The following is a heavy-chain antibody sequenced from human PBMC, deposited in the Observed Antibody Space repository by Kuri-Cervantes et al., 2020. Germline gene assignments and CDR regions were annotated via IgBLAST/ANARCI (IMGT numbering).Heavy chain of an antibody. CDR2: IRSKAYGGTT. CDR3: TRGNGVIDY. Sequence: GESLKISCAASGFTFSSYWMSWVRQAPGKGLEWVGFIRSKAYGGTTEYAASVKGRSTISRDDSKSIAYLQMNSLKTEDTAVYYCTRGNGVIDYWGQGTLVTVSS. D-gene: IGHD3-10*01. CDR1: GFTFSSYW. J-gene: IGHJ4*02. V-gene: IGHV3-49*04.